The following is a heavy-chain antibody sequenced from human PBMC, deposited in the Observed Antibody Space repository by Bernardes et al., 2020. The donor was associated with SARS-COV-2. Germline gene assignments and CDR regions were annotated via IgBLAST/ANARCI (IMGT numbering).Heavy chain of an antibody. J-gene: IGHJ6*02. CDR3: TREYGHSYGMDV. D-gene: IGHD2-8*01. V-gene: IGHV3-74*01. Sequence: GGSLRLSCVGSGFTFSGYWMHWVRQAPGQGPVWVSRVNPDGSGPIYADAVKGRFTISRDNAKNTVYLQMNSLRLDDTAVYYCTREYGHSYGMDVCGQGTTFIVSS. CDR1: GFTFSGYW. CDR2: VNPDGSGP.